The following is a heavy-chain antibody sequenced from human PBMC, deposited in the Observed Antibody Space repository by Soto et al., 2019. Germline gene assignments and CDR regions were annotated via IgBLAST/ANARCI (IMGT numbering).Heavy chain of an antibody. V-gene: IGHV1-2*06. Sequence: QVQLVQSGAEVKKPGASVRVSCEASGYRFTAYYIHWVRQAPGQGLEWMGRMNLDTGGTTYAQKFQGRVTMTRDTSISTAYMEVSSLKSDDTAMYYCARDGNLVFLGYSFAFDFWGQGTLVTVSS. CDR2: MNLDTGGT. CDR3: ARDGNLVFLGYSFAFDF. J-gene: IGHJ4*02. D-gene: IGHD5-18*01. CDR1: GYRFTAYY.